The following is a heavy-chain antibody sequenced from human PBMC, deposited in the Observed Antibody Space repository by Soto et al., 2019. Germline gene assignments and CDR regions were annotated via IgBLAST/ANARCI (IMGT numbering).Heavy chain of an antibody. CDR3: ACQPSDYYYYYGMDV. Sequence: PSETLSLTCTVSGGSISSYYWSWIRRPPGKGLEWIGYIYYSGSTNYNPSLKSRVTISVDTSKNQFSLKLSSVTAADTAVYYCACQPSDYYYYYGMDVWGQGTTVTVSS. J-gene: IGHJ6*02. CDR2: IYYSGST. V-gene: IGHV4-59*01. CDR1: GGSISSYY.